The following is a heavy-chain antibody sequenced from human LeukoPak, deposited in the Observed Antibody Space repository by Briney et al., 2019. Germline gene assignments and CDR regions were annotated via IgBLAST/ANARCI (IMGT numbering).Heavy chain of an antibody. D-gene: IGHD2-2*01. Sequence: PGGSLRLSCAASGFTFSSYGMHWVRQAPGKGLEWVAFIRYDGSNKYYADSVKGRFTISRDNSKNTLYLQMNSLRAEDTAVYYCAKEAIVVVPAATELFDYWGQGTLVTVSS. V-gene: IGHV3-30*02. CDR1: GFTFSSYG. CDR2: IRYDGSNK. J-gene: IGHJ4*02. CDR3: AKEAIVVVPAATELFDY.